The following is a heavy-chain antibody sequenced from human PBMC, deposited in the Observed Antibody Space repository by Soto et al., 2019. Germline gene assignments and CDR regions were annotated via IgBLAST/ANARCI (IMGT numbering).Heavy chain of an antibody. CDR3: ARDPVRGGGVPDAFDI. Sequence: SETLSLTCTVSGGSISSGGYYWSWIRQHPGKGLEWIGYIYYSGSTYYNPSLKSRVTIPVDTSKNQFSLKLSSVTAADTAVYYFARDPVRGGGVPDAFDIWGQGTMVTVSS. V-gene: IGHV4-31*03. CDR1: GGSISSGGYY. CDR2: IYYSGST. J-gene: IGHJ3*02. D-gene: IGHD3-16*01.